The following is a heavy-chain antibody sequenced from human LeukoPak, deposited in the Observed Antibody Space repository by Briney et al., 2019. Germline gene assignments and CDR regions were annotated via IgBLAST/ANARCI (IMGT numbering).Heavy chain of an antibody. CDR3: ARDREVVAATFDY. CDR1: GFTFSSYS. J-gene: IGHJ4*02. Sequence: GGSLRLSCAASGFTFSSYSMHWLRQAPGKGLEWVSSISSSSSYIYCADSVKGRFTISRDNAKNLLYLQMNSLRAEDTAVYYCARDREVVAATFDYWGQGTLVTVSS. D-gene: IGHD2-15*01. V-gene: IGHV3-21*01. CDR2: ISSSSSYI.